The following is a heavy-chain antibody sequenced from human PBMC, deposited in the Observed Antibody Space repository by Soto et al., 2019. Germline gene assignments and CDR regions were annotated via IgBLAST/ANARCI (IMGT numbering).Heavy chain of an antibody. J-gene: IGHJ4*02. V-gene: IGHV3-15*07. CDR3: TTVTSGEFDY. CDR2: IQSETDGGTT. D-gene: IGHD2-8*01. CDR1: GFTFSNAW. Sequence: GGSLRLSCAASGFTFSNAWMNWVRQAPGKGLEWVGRIQSETDGGTTEFAAPVKGRFTISRDDSKNTLYLQMNSLKTEDTAVYYCTTVTSGEFDYWGQGTLVTVSS.